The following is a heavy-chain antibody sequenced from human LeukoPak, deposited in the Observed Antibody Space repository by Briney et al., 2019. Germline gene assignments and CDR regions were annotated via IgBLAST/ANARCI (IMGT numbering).Heavy chain of an antibody. J-gene: IGHJ4*02. Sequence: GGSLRLSCAASGFTFSDYYMSWIRQAPGKGLEWVSSISSSSSYIYYADSVKGRFTISRDNAKNSLYLQMNSLRAEDTAVYYCARAKDDYVAIYYFDYWGQGTLVTVSS. CDR1: GFTFSDYY. D-gene: IGHD3-16*01. V-gene: IGHV3-11*06. CDR2: ISSSSSYI. CDR3: ARAKDDYVAIYYFDY.